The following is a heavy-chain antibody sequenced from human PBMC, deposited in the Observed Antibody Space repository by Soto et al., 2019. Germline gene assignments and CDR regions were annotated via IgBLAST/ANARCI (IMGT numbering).Heavy chain of an antibody. V-gene: IGHV3-33*01. CDR2: IWYDGSNK. Sequence: GGSLRLSCAASGFTFSSYGMHWVRQAPGKGLEWVAVIWYDGSNKYYADSVKGRFTISRDNSKNTLYLQMNSLRAEDTAVYYCARDFLRTSSRDTLTDYWGQGTLVTVSS. J-gene: IGHJ4*02. CDR3: ARDFLRTSSRDTLTDY. CDR1: GFTFSSYG. D-gene: IGHD3-10*01.